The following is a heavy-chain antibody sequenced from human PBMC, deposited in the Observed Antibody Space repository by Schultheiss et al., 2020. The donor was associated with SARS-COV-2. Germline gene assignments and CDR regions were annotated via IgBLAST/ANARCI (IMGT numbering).Heavy chain of an antibody. CDR2: ISSSSGTV. Sequence: GGSLRLSCAASGFTFSTYNMNWVRQAPGKGLEWVSYISSSSGTVYYADSVKGRFTISRDNAKNSLYLQMNSLRAEDTAVYYCARDRTYYFDHWGQGTLVTVSS. CDR3: ARDRTYYFDH. CDR1: GFTFSTYN. V-gene: IGHV3-48*01. D-gene: IGHD1-1*01. J-gene: IGHJ4*02.